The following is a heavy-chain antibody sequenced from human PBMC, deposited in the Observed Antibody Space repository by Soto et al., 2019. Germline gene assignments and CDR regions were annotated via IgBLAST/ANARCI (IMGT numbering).Heavy chain of an antibody. CDR2: TYYRSKWYN. CDR1: GDSVSSNSAA. Sequence: TLSLTCAISGDSVSSNSAAWNWIRQSPSRGLEWLGRTYYRSKWYNDYAVSVKSRITNNPDTSKNQFSLQLNSLTPHDTAVYYCARERYSGYDYTRKYYFDYWGQGTLVTVSS. V-gene: IGHV6-1*01. CDR3: ARERYSGYDYTRKYYFDY. J-gene: IGHJ4*02. D-gene: IGHD5-12*01.